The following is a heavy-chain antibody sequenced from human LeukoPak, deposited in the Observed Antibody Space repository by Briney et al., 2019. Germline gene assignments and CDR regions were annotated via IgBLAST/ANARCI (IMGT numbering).Heavy chain of an antibody. CDR2: IDYSGST. J-gene: IGHJ4*02. D-gene: IGHD6-19*01. V-gene: IGHV4-59*08. Sequence: PSETLSLTCTVYGGSFSTYYWSWIRQTPGKGLEWIGYIDYSGSTIYNPSLKSQFTISIDTSKNQFSLNLSSVTAADTAVYYCARHGSDWTFDYWGQGTLVTVSS. CDR1: GGSFSTYY. CDR3: ARHGSDWTFDY.